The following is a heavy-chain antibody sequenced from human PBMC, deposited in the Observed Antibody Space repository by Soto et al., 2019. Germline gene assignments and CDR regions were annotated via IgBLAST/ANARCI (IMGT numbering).Heavy chain of an antibody. CDR2: INHSGST. CDR3: ASSYYGSGRRYHYYGMDV. Sequence: SETLSLTCAVYGGSFSGYYWSWIRQPPGKGLEWIGEINHSGSTNYNPSLKSRVTISVDTSKNQFSLKLSSVTAADTAVYYCASSYYGSGRRYHYYGMDVWGQGTTVTVSS. V-gene: IGHV4-34*01. J-gene: IGHJ6*02. CDR1: GGSFSGYY. D-gene: IGHD3-10*01.